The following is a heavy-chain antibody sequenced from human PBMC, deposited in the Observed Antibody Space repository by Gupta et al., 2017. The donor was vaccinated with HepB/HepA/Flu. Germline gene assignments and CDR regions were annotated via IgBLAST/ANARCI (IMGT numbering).Heavy chain of an antibody. D-gene: IGHD6-19*01. CDR3: AKERGYSSGWYYWTDY. Sequence: QVQLVESGGGVVQPGRSLRLSCAASGFTFSSYGMHWVRQAPGKGLEWVAVISYDGSNKYYADSVKGRFTISRDNSKNTLYLQMNSLRAEDTAVYYCAKERGYSSGWYYWTDYGGQGTLVTVSS. CDR2: ISYDGSNK. CDR1: GFTFSSYG. V-gene: IGHV3-30*18. J-gene: IGHJ4*02.